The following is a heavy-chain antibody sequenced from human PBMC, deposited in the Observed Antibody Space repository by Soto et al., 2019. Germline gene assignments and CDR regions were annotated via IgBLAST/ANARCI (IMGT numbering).Heavy chain of an antibody. CDR3: ARERSVAGNADIWFDP. CDR2: INHSGST. CDR1: GGSVRGDY. D-gene: IGHD6-19*01. J-gene: IGHJ5*02. V-gene: IGHV4-34*01. Sequence: ETLSITCAVYGGSVRGDYWSGIRKPQGKGLECIGEINHSGSTNYNPSLKSRVTISVDTSKNQFSLKLSSVTAADTAVYYCARERSVAGNADIWFDPWGQAILVTVSS.